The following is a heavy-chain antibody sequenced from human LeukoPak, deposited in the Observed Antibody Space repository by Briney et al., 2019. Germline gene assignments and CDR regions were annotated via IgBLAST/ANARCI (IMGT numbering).Heavy chain of an antibody. CDR1: GFTFSSYE. CDR2: ISSSGSTI. J-gene: IGHJ6*03. Sequence: GGSLRLSCAASGFTFSSYEMNWVRQAPGKGLEWVSYISSSGSTIYYADSVKGRFTISRDNAKNSLYLQMNSLRTEDTAVYYCARDGPLVTRKYYYYYYMDVWGNGTTVTVSS. D-gene: IGHD1-26*01. CDR3: ARDGPLVTRKYYYYYYMDV. V-gene: IGHV3-48*03.